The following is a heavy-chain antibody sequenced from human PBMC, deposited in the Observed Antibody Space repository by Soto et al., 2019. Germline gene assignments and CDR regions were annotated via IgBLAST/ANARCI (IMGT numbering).Heavy chain of an antibody. CDR1: GGTFSDYT. Sequence: QVQLIQSGAEVKKPGSSVKVSCKASGGTFSDYTISWVRQAAGQGLEWMGAIIPIFGTANYAQKFLGRVTLTADESTSTAYMELRSLTSEDTAVYYCARDKEDTTVGSDAFDIWGQGTMVTVSS. CDR3: ARDKEDTTVGSDAFDI. CDR2: IIPIFGTA. D-gene: IGHD4-17*01. V-gene: IGHV1-69*12. J-gene: IGHJ3*02.